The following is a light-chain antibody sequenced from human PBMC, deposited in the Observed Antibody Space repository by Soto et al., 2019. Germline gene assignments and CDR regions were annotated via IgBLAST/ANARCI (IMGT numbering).Light chain of an antibody. J-gene: IGKJ1*01. CDR2: KAS. V-gene: IGKV1-5*03. CDR1: ESIDSW. Sequence: DIQMTQSPSTLSASVGDRVTITCRASESIDSWLAWHQQKPGRAPKLLISKASSLESGVPSRFSGSGSATEFTLTISSLQPDDFATYYCQQYNSYRAFGQGTKVEL. CDR3: QQYNSYRA.